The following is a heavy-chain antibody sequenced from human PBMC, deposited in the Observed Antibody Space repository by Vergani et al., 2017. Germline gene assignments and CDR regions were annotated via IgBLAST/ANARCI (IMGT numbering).Heavy chain of an antibody. J-gene: IGHJ5*02. CDR3: ARGPIPTAVKDWFDP. D-gene: IGHD4-11*01. CDR1: GYTFTGYY. V-gene: IGHV1-2*02. Sequence: QVQPVQSGAEVKKPGASVKVFCKASGYTFTGYYMHWVRQASGQGLEWMGWINPNSGGTNYAREFQGRVTMTRDTSISTAYMRLSGLRADDAAVYYCARGPIPTAVKDWFDPWGQGTLVTVSS. CDR2: INPNSGGT.